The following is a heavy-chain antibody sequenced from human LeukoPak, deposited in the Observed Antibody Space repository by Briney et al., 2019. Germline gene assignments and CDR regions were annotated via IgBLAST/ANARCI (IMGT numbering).Heavy chain of an antibody. V-gene: IGHV4-34*01. Sequence: SETLSLTCAVYGGSFSGYYWIWIRQPPGKGLEWIGEINHSGSTNYNPSLKSRVTISVDTSKNQFSLKLSSVTAADTAVYYCARAVGGYFDYWGQGTLVTVSS. CDR1: GGSFSGYY. CDR2: INHSGST. CDR3: ARAVGGYFDY. J-gene: IGHJ4*02. D-gene: IGHD1-26*01.